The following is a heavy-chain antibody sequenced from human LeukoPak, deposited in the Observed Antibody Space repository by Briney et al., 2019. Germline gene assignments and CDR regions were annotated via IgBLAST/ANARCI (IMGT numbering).Heavy chain of an antibody. CDR1: GFTFSSYA. Sequence: GGSLRLSCAASGFTFSSYAMHWVCQAPGKGLEWVAVISYDGSNKYYADSVKGRFTISRDNSKNTLYLQMNSLRAEDTAVYYCARDGESPFDYWGQGTLVTVSS. CDR2: ISYDGSNK. J-gene: IGHJ4*02. V-gene: IGHV3-30-3*01. D-gene: IGHD3-10*01. CDR3: ARDGESPFDY.